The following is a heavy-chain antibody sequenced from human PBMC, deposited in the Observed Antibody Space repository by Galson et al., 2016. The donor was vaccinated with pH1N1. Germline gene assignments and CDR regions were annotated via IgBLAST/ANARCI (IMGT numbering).Heavy chain of an antibody. V-gene: IGHV3-74*01. CDR2: VYTDDGRR. CDR3: TAYNWGSRLYV. Sequence: SLRLSCAASGFTFSAYWMHWVRQAPGKGLVWVSSVYTDDGRRGYADSVRGRFTNTRDNSKNTLFLQMNSLGAEDTAMYYCTAYNWGSRLYVWGQGAMVTV. D-gene: IGHD7-27*01. J-gene: IGHJ3*01. CDR1: GFTFSAYW.